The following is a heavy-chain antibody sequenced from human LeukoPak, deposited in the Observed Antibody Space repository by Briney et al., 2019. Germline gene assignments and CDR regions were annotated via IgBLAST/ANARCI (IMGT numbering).Heavy chain of an antibody. CDR3: ARVLAAAGTWGWFDP. CDR2: IYHSGST. V-gene: IGHV4-30-2*01. D-gene: IGHD6-13*01. J-gene: IGHJ5*02. Sequence: PSETLSLTVAVSGGSISSGGYSWSWIRQPPGRGLEGIGYIYHSGSTYYNPSLKSRVTISVDRSKNQFSLKLSSVTAADTAVYYCARVLAAAGTWGWFDPWGQGTLVTVSS. CDR1: GGSISSGGYS.